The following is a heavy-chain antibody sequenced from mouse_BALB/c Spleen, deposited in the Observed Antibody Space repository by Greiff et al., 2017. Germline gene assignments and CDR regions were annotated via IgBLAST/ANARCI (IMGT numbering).Heavy chain of an antibody. Sequence: VQLQQSGAELVRPGASVTLSCKASGYTFTDYEMHWVKQTPVHGLEWIGAIDPETGGTAYNQKFKGKATLTADKSSSTAYMELRSLTSEDSAVYYCTRQLGLRGCAYWGQGTLVTVSA. V-gene: IGHV1-15*01. D-gene: IGHD3-1*01. J-gene: IGHJ3*01. CDR3: TRQLGLRGCAY. CDR1: GYTFTDYE. CDR2: IDPETGGT.